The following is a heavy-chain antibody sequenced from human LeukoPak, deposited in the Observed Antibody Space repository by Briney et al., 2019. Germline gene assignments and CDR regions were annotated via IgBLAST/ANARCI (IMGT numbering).Heavy chain of an antibody. Sequence: GGSLRLSCAASGFTVTGNYMSWVRQAPGKGLEWVSVIYSGGSTYYADSVKGRFTISRDNSKNTLYLQMNSLRAEDTAVYYCARNGYSSSWYRNWGQGTLVTVSS. D-gene: IGHD6-13*01. CDR1: GFTVTGNY. CDR2: IYSGGST. CDR3: ARNGYSSSWYRN. V-gene: IGHV3-53*01. J-gene: IGHJ4*02.